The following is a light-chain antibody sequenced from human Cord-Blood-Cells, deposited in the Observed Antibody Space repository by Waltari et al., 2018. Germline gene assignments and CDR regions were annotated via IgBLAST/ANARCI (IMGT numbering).Light chain of an antibody. J-gene: IGKJ3*01. CDR3: QQYNSYLFT. CDR2: KAS. Sequence: DIQMTQSPSTLSASVGDRVTITCRASQSISSWLAWYQQKPGKAPKLLIYKASSLESGVPSRFRGSGSGTELTLTISSLQPDDFATYYCQQYNSYLFTFGPGTKVDIK. V-gene: IGKV1-5*03. CDR1: QSISSW.